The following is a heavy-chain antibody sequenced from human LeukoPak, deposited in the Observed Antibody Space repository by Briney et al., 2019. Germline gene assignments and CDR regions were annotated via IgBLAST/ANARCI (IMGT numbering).Heavy chain of an antibody. D-gene: IGHD1-14*01. J-gene: IGHJ2*01. CDR2: IKQDGSEK. V-gene: IGHV3-7*01. CDR3: ARDPARKDRTPYFDL. Sequence: GSLRLSCAASGFTFSSYWMSWVRQAPGKGLEWVANIKQDGSEKNYVDSVKGRFTISRDNAKNSLYLQMNSLRAEDTAVYYCARDPARKDRTPYFDLWGRGTLVTVSS. CDR1: GFTFSSYW.